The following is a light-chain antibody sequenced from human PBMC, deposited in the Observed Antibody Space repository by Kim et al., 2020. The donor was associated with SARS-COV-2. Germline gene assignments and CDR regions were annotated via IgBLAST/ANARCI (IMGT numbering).Light chain of an antibody. CDR3: QQYGSSPLT. Sequence: EIVLTQSPGTLSLSPGERATLSCRASQRVSSSYLAWYQQKPGQAPRLLIYGASSSATGIPDRFSGSGSGTDFTLTISRLEPEDFAVYYCQQYGSSPLTFGQGTKVDIK. V-gene: IGKV3-20*01. CDR1: QRVSSSY. CDR2: GAS. J-gene: IGKJ1*01.